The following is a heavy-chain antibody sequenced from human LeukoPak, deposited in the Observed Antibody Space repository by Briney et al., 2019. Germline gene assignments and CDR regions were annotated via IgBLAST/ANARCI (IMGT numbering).Heavy chain of an antibody. CDR2: IYSGGST. CDR3: ARDGPPLD. J-gene: IGHJ4*02. CDR1: GFIVSRIY. D-gene: IGHD5-24*01. V-gene: IGHV3-66*02. Sequence: PGWSLRLCCAAYGFIVSRIYMTWGGRAPGPGLEWVSVIYSGGSTHYADSVKGRFTISRDNSKNTLYLQMNSLRAEDTAVYYCARDGPPLDWGQGTLVTVSS.